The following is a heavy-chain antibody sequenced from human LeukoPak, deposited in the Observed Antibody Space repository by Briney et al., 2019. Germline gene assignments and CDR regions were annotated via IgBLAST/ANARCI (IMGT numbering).Heavy chain of an antibody. J-gene: IGHJ4*02. Sequence: SETLSLTCTVSGGSISNYYWGWIRQPPGMGLGWIGSIYYSGSTYYNPSLKSRVTTSVDTSKNQFSLKLSSVTAADTAVYYCAAIPRWVTYFDYWGQGTLVTVSS. V-gene: IGHV4-39*07. CDR3: AAIPRWVTYFDY. D-gene: IGHD2-2*02. CDR2: IYYSGST. CDR1: GGSISNYY.